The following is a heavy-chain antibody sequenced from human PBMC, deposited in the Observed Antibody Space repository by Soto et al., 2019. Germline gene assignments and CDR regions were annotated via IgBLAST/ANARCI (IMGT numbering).Heavy chain of an antibody. D-gene: IGHD2-15*01. CDR1: GFTFSSYA. V-gene: IGHV3-30-3*01. CDR3: ARDQDCSGGSCYPHYYYYGMDV. Sequence: PGGSLRLSCAASGFTFSSYAMHWVRQAPGKGLEWVAVISYDGSNKYYADSVKGRFTISRDNSKNTLYLQMNSLRAEDTAVYYCARDQDCSGGSCYPHYYYYGMDVWGQGTTVTLS. J-gene: IGHJ6*02. CDR2: ISYDGSNK.